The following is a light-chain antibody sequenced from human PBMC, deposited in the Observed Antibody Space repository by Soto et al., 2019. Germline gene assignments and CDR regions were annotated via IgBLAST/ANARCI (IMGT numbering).Light chain of an antibody. CDR1: QSVSSY. CDR2: DAS. J-gene: IGKJ1*01. CDR3: QQYFRWPPWT. Sequence: EIVLTQSPVTLSLSPGERATLSCRASQSVSSYLAWYQQKPGQAPRLLIYDASNRATGIPDRFSGSGSGTDFTFTISSLQSEDSAIYYCQQYFRWPPWTFGQGTKV. V-gene: IGKV3-11*01.